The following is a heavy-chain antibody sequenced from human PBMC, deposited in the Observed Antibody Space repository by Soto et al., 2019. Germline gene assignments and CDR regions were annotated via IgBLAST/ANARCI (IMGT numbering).Heavy chain of an antibody. CDR3: ARDRETSGIDY. CDR1: GGSISSYY. J-gene: IGHJ4*02. CDR2: IYYSGST. V-gene: IGHV4-59*01. Sequence: SQTLSLTCTVSGGSISSYYWSWIRQPPGKGLEWIGYIYYSGSTNYNPSLKSRVTISVDTSKNQFSLKLSSVTAADTAVYYCARDRETSGIDYWGQGNLVTGS. D-gene: IGHD1-26*01.